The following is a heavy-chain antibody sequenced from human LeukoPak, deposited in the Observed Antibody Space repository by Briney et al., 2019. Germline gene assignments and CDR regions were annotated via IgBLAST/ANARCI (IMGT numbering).Heavy chain of an antibody. CDR3: QKMNA. CDR1: GFTFSGSA. V-gene: IGHV3-73*01. J-gene: IGHJ4*02. CDR2: IRSKANSYAT. Sequence: PGGSLKLSCAASGFTFSGSAMHWVRQDTGKGLEWIGRIRSKANSYATAYAASVKGRFTISRDDSKNTAYLQMNSLKTEDTAVYYCQKMNAWGQGTLVTVSS. D-gene: IGHD1-1*01.